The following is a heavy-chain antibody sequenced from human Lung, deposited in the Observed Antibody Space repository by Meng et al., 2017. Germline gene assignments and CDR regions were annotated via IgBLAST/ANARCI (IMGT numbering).Heavy chain of an antibody. D-gene: IGHD4-11*01. CDR1: GGSVSYYC. CDR3: ARGPTTMAHDFDY. V-gene: IGHV4-34*01. J-gene: IGHJ4*02. CDR2: INHSGGS. Sequence: QGELAPGVGGLLQPSEPLSLACVVSGGSVSYYCWCWIRQPPGKGLEWIGDINHSGGSNYTPSLDRRATISVDTSQNNLSLKLSSVTAADSAVYYCARGPTTMAHDFDYWGQGTLVTVSS.